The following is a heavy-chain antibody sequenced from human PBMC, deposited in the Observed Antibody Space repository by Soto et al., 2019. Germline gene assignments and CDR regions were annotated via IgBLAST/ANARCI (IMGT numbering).Heavy chain of an antibody. CDR3: ARGSGMLSEPSVY. CDR2: IKQDGSEK. J-gene: IGHJ4*02. V-gene: IGHV3-7*01. CDR1: GFTFSSYW. Sequence: EVQLVESGGGLVQPGGSLRLSCAASGFTFSSYWMSWVRQAPGKGLEWVANIKQDGSEKYYVDSVKGRFTIYRDNAKNSLYLQMNSLRAEDTAVYYCARGSGMLSEPSVYWGQGTLVTVSS. D-gene: IGHD2-8*01.